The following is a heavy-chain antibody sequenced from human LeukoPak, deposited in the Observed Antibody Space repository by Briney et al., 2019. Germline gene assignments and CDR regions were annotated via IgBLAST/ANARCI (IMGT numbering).Heavy chain of an antibody. CDR3: ARHSGGMEV. Sequence: SETLSLTCTVSGGSISSYYWSWIRQPPGKGLEWIGYIYYRGNTNYNPFLKSRVTIFADTSKNQFSLKVTSVTAADTAVYYCARHSGGMEVWGQGTTVTVSS. CDR1: GGSISSYY. V-gene: IGHV4-59*08. CDR2: IYYRGNT. J-gene: IGHJ6*02. D-gene: IGHD1-26*01.